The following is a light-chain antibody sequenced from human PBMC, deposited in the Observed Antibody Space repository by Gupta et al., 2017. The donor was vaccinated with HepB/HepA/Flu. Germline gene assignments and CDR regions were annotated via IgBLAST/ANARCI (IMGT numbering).Light chain of an antibody. CDR3: GTWDSSLSGGV. Sequence: QSVLTQPPSVSAAPGQKVTISCSGSSSNIGNNYVSWYQQLPGTAPKLLIYDNHKRPPGIPDRFSGSKSGTSATLDITGLQTEDDADYYCGTWDSSLSGGVFGTGTTVNVL. CDR1: SSNIGNNY. J-gene: IGLJ1*01. CDR2: DNH. V-gene: IGLV1-51*01.